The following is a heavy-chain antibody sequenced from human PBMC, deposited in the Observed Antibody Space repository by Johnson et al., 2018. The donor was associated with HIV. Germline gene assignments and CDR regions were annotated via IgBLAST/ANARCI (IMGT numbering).Heavy chain of an antibody. J-gene: IGHJ3*02. Sequence: GKGLEWVAVIWYDGSNKYYADSVKGRFTISRDNSKNTLYLQMNSLRAEDTAVYYCARATLGADDAFDIWGQGTMVTVSS. CDR2: IWYDGSNK. CDR3: ARATLGADDAFDI. D-gene: IGHD1-26*01. V-gene: IGHV3-33*01.